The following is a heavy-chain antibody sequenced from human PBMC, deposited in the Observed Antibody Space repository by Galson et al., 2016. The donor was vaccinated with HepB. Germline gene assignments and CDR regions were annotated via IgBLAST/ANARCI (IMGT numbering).Heavy chain of an antibody. V-gene: IGHV3-21*01. CDR1: GFIFNSYS. D-gene: IGHD2-21*01. Sequence: SLRLSCAASGFIFNSYSMNWVRQAPGQGLEWVSSISSDGVYTYYADSLKGRFSISRDNAKNSLFLQMSSLRAEDTAMYYCARDYFCVGASCRGERGRLDYWRQGALVTVSS. CDR3: ARDYFCVGASCRGERGRLDY. CDR2: ISSDGVYT. J-gene: IGHJ4*02.